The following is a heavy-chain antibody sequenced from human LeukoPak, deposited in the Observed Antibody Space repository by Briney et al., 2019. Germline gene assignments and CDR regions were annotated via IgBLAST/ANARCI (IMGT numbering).Heavy chain of an antibody. V-gene: IGHV4-59*08. CDR1: GGSISSYY. D-gene: IGHD3-22*01. CDR3: ARHGTEYYYDSSGYYGAGPFDP. J-gene: IGHJ5*02. CDR2: IYYSGST. Sequence: SETLSLTCTVSGGSISSYYWSWIRQPPGKGLEWIGYIYYSGSTYYNPSLKSRVTISVDTSKNQFSLKLSSVTAADTAVYYCARHGTEYYYDSSGYYGAGPFDPWGQGTLVTVSS.